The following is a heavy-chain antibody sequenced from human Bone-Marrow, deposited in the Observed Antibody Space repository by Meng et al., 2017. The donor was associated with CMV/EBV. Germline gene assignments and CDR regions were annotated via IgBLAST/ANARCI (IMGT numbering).Heavy chain of an antibody. CDR3: ARDAVVPAAITQSADYYYGMDV. D-gene: IGHD2-2*02. CDR2: IYYSGST. CDR1: GGSISSYY. Sequence: SETLSLTCTVSGGSISSYYWSWIRQPPGKGLEWIGYIYYSGSTNYNPSLKSRVTISVDTSKNQFSLKLSSVTAADTAVYYCARDAVVPAAITQSADYYYGMDVWGQGTTVTASS. J-gene: IGHJ6*02. V-gene: IGHV4-59*01.